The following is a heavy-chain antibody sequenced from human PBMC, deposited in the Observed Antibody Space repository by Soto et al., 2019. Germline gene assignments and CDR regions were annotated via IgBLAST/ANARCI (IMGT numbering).Heavy chain of an antibody. CDR3: AKGEIAAAGGNPYFDY. D-gene: IGHD6-13*01. V-gene: IGHV3-23*01. J-gene: IGHJ4*02. Sequence: EVQLLESGGGLVQPGGSLRLSCAASGFTFSSYAMSWVRQAPGKGLEWVSAISGSGGSTYYADSVKGRFTISRDNSKNTRYLQMNSLRAEDTAVYYCAKGEIAAAGGNPYFDYWGQGTLVTVSS. CDR2: ISGSGGST. CDR1: GFTFSSYA.